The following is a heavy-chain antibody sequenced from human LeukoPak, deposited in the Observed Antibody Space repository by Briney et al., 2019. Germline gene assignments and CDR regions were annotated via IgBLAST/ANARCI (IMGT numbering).Heavy chain of an antibody. CDR1: GFTFSNHG. CDR2: ISPSGDIT. Sequence: GGSLRLSCAASGFTFSNHGMNWVRQAPGKGVEWVSGISPSGDITYYADSVKGRVTISRDNSKNTLYLEVISLTAEDTAVYYCAKDDAWLRFGEWSQGTLVTVSS. CDR3: AKDDAWLRFGE. V-gene: IGHV3-23*01. D-gene: IGHD3-10*01. J-gene: IGHJ4*02.